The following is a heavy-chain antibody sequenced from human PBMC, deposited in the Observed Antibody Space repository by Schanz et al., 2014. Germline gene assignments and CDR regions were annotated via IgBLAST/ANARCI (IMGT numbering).Heavy chain of an antibody. D-gene: IGHD3-9*01. V-gene: IGHV1-18*01. CDR3: ARDAADFYDILTEEDY. CDR2: INTGSGDT. Sequence: QVQLVQSGAEVKKPGATVKVSCKASGYIFINSGISWVRQAPGQGLEWMGWINTGSGDTKYPQKLQGRVTMTTDTSTSTAYMELRSLRSDDTAVYYCARDAADFYDILTEEDYWGQGTLVTVSS. J-gene: IGHJ4*02. CDR1: GYIFINSG.